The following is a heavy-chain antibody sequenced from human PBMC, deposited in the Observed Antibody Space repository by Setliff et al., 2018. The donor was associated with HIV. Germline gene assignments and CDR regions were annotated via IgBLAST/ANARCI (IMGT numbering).Heavy chain of an antibody. V-gene: IGHV3-73*01. CDR1: GFTFSGST. CDR3: TTYPNSNIRY. Sequence: PGGSLRLSCAASGFTFSGSTIHWVRQASGKGLEWVGRIGSKANSYATAYAASVKGRFTTSREDSKNTAYLQMDSLKTEDTAVYYCTTYPNSNIRYWGRGTLVTVSS. D-gene: IGHD2-2*02. J-gene: IGHJ4*02. CDR2: IGSKANSYAT.